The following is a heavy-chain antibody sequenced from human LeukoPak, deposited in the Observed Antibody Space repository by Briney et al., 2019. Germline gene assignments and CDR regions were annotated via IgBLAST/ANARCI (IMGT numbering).Heavy chain of an antibody. D-gene: IGHD1-1*01. CDR2: IRGSGGST. Sequence: GGSLRLSCAASGFTFSSDAMSWVRQAPGKGLEWVSLIRGSGGSTYYADSVKGRFTISRDNSKNTLYLRMDSLRAEDTAVYYWAKGMGTLNAFDIWGQGTMVTVSS. J-gene: IGHJ3*02. CDR3: AKGMGTLNAFDI. CDR1: GFTFSSDA. V-gene: IGHV3-23*01.